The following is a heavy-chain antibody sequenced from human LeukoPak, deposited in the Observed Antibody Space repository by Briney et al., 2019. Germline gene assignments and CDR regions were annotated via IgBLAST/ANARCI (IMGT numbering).Heavy chain of an antibody. CDR1: GGSISSSSYY. CDR2: IYYSGST. J-gene: IGHJ5*02. D-gene: IGHD3-3*01. V-gene: IGHV4-39*01. CDR3: ARHETFGVVIVRWFDP. Sequence: ASETLSLTCTVSGGSISSSSYYWGWIRRPPGKGLEWIGSIYYSGSTYYNPSLKSRVTISVDTSKNQFSLKLSSVTAADTAVYYCARHETFGVVIVRWFDPWGQGTLVTVSS.